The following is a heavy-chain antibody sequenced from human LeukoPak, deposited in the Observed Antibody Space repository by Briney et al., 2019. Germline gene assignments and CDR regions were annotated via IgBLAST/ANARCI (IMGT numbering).Heavy chain of an antibody. Sequence: ASVKVSCKASGYTFTGYYMHWVRQAPGQGLEWMAWINPNSGGTNYAQKFQGRVTMTRDTSISTAHMELSRLTSDDTAVYYCARAPLGLPFDYWGQGSLVTVSS. CDR1: GYTFTGYY. CDR2: INPNSGGT. J-gene: IGHJ4*02. CDR3: ARAPLGLPFDY. V-gene: IGHV1-2*02.